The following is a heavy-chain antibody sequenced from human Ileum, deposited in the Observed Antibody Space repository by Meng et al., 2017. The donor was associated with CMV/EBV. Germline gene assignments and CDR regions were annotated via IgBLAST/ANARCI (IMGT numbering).Heavy chain of an antibody. CDR3: CVVPAAISSQILPDV. CDR1: GCTFSSYS. Sequence: SGCTFSSYSRNWVRQAPGKGLEWVSSISSSSSYIYYADSVKGRFTISRDNAKNSLYLQMNSLRAEDTAVYYCCVVPAAISSQILPDVWGQGTTVTVSS. J-gene: IGHJ6*02. V-gene: IGHV3-21*01. CDR2: ISSSSSYI. D-gene: IGHD2-2*01.